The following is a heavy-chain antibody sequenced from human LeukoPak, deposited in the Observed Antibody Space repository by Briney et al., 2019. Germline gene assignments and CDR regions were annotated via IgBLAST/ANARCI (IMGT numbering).Heavy chain of an antibody. CDR1: GFTFSSYN. CDR3: ARTIAEAARFDY. CDR2: ISTSSSTI. D-gene: IGHD6-13*01. Sequence: PGGSLRLSCAASGFTFSSYNMNWVRQAPGKGLEWVSHISTSSSTIYYADSVKGRFTISRDNAKNSLYLQMNGLRAEDTAVYYCARTIAEAARFDYWGQGTLVTVSS. V-gene: IGHV3-48*01. J-gene: IGHJ4*02.